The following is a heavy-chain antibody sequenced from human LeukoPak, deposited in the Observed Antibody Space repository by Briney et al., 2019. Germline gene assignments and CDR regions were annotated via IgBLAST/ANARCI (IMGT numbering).Heavy chain of an antibody. CDR1: GGSINSYY. J-gene: IGHJ4*02. V-gene: IGHV4-59*01. D-gene: IGHD3-10*01. CDR3: ARGVYGSGSYLAY. CDR2: IYYSGST. Sequence: SETLSLTCNVSGGSINSYYWNWIREPPGKGLEWIGYIYYSGSTNYNPSLKSRVTISLDTSKNQFSLKLSSVTAADTAVYYCARGVYGSGSYLAYWGQGTLVTVSS.